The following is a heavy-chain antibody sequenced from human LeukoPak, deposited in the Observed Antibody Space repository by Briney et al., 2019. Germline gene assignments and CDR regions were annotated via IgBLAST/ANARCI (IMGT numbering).Heavy chain of an antibody. CDR1: GFTFSSYG. Sequence: PGRSLRLSCAASGFTFSSYGMHWVRQAPGKGLEWVAVIWYDGSNKYYADSVKGRFTISRDNSKNTRYLQMNSLRAEDTAVYYCAGGDCSSTSCSSFDYWGQGTLVTVSS. CDR3: AGGDCSSTSCSSFDY. V-gene: IGHV3-33*01. D-gene: IGHD2-2*01. CDR2: IWYDGSNK. J-gene: IGHJ4*02.